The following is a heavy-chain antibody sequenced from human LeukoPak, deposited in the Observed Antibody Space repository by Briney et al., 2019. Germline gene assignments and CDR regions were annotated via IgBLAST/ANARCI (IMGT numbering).Heavy chain of an antibody. CDR1: GFTFSSYS. V-gene: IGHV3-21*01. Sequence: RPGGSLRLTCAASGFTFSSYSMNWVRQAPGKGLEWVSSISSSSSYIYYADSVKGRFTISRDNAKNSLYLQMNSLRAEDTAVYYCARDLSIVYYDILTGPYYFDYWGQGTLVTVSS. CDR2: ISSSSSYI. J-gene: IGHJ4*02. D-gene: IGHD3-9*01. CDR3: ARDLSIVYYDILTGPYYFDY.